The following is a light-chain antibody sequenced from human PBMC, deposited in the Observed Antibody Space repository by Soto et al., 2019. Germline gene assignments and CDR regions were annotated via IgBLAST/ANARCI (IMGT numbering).Light chain of an antibody. J-gene: IGKJ1*01. CDR2: GAS. V-gene: IGKV3D-20*02. Sequence: EIVLTQSPGTLSLSPGERATLSCRASQSVRSSYLAWYKQKPGQAPRLLIYGASIRATSIPDRFCRSGSGTAGTLTISRLAPAEFAVYYCRQRSNRCPGTCGLRSKGEIK. CDR3: RQRSNRCPGT. CDR1: QSVRSSY.